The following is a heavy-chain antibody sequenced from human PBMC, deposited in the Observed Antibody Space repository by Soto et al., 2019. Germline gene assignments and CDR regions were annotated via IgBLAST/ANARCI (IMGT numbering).Heavy chain of an antibody. CDR2: ISAYNGNT. D-gene: IGHD4-4*01. J-gene: IGHJ6*02. Sequence: QVQLVQSGAEVKKPGASVKVSCKASGYTFTSYGISWVRQAPGQGLEWMGWISAYNGNTNYAQKLQGRATMTTDTSTSTAYVELRSLRSDDTAVYYCASIYSNYDQDYYYYYGMDVWGQGTTVTVSS. V-gene: IGHV1-18*01. CDR1: GYTFTSYG. CDR3: ASIYSNYDQDYYYYYGMDV.